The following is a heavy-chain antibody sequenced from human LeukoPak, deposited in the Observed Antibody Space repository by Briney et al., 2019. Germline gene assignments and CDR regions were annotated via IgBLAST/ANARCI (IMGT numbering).Heavy chain of an antibody. CDR2: INTNTGNP. CDR3: ARANLWFGELGWIDH. J-gene: IGHJ5*02. V-gene: IGHV7-4-1*02. Sequence: ASVKVSCKASGYTFTTYAMNWVRQAPGQGLEWMGWINTNTGNPTYAQGFTGRFVFSLDTSVSTAYLQISSLKADDTAVYYCARANLWFGELGWIDHWGQGTQVTVSS. D-gene: IGHD3-10*01. CDR1: GYTFTTYA.